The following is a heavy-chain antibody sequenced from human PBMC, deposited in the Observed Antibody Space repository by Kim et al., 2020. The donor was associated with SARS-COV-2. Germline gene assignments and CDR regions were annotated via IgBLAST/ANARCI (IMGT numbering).Heavy chain of an antibody. CDR1: GFTFSSYA. Sequence: GGSLRLSCEASGFTFSSYAMSWVRQAPGKGLEWVSVIYSGGSTTYSAASVKGRSTTSRDTSKNTLYLKMNSLRAEDTAVYYWAKGGIAVAAPNFYWGQGT. J-gene: IGHJ4*02. D-gene: IGHD6-19*01. CDR2: IYSGGSTT. V-gene: IGHV3-23*03. CDR3: AKGGIAVAAPNFY.